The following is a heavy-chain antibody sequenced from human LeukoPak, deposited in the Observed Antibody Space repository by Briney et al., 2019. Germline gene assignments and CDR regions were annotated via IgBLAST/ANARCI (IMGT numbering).Heavy chain of an antibody. Sequence: GGSLRLSCTASGFTFTSYATHWVRQAPGKGLEWVAVISYDASNKYYADSVKGRFTISRDNARNTLYLQMDSLRVDDTAVYYCARDWAWGGFDHWGQGTLVTVSS. J-gene: IGHJ4*02. CDR3: ARDWAWGGFDH. CDR2: ISYDASNK. CDR1: GFTFTSYA. V-gene: IGHV3-30*04. D-gene: IGHD3-16*01.